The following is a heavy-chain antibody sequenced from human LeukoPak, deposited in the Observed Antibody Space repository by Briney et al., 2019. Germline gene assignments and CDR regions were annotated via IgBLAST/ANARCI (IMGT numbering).Heavy chain of an antibody. D-gene: IGHD1-1*01. CDR2: INPNGGAI. CDR1: GYTFIGYH. J-gene: IGHJ5*02. Sequence: ASVTVSCKASGYTFIGYHMHWVRQAPGQALAWMGWINPNGGAINYAQKFQGRVTLTRDTSRNTAYMEINRLTSDDTAVYYCVKPSRGPYYWFDLWGQGTLVTVSS. CDR3: VKPSRGPYYWFDL. V-gene: IGHV1-2*02.